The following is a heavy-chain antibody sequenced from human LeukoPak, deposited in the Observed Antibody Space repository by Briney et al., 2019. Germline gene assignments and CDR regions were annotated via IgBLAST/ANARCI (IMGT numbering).Heavy chain of an antibody. V-gene: IGHV3-74*01. CDR1: GFTFSSYW. Sequence: GGSLRLSCAASGFTFSSYWMHWVRQAPGKGLVWVSRINSDGSSTSYADSVKGRFTISRDNAKNTLYLQMNSLRAEDTAVYYCAKDRDSGYDYGWFDPWGQGTLVTVSS. CDR2: INSDGSST. J-gene: IGHJ5*02. CDR3: AKDRDSGYDYGWFDP. D-gene: IGHD5-12*01.